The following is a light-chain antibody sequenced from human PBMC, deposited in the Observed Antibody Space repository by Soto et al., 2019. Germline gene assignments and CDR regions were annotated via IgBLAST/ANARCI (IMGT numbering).Light chain of an antibody. V-gene: IGLV2-14*01. CDR1: SSDVGNYDY. J-gene: IGLJ2*01. Sequence: QSALTQPASVSGSPGQSITISCTGTSSDVGNYDYVSWYQQHPNKAPKLMIYEVSYRPSGISTRFSGSKSGNTASLTISGLQAEDEADYYCSSYSSGSTPVVFGGGTKVTVL. CDR2: EVS. CDR3: SSYSSGSTPVV.